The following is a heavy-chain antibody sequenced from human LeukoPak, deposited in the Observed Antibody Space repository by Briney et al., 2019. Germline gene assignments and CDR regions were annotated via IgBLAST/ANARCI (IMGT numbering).Heavy chain of an antibody. CDR2: TSDDGSIK. CDR3: AKDVRRSTSWTGNLEY. J-gene: IGHJ4*02. V-gene: IGHV3-30*18. CDR1: GFTFSSYD. Sequence: GGSLRLSCAASGFTFSSYDMHWVRQAPGKGLEWVAITSDDGSIKYYADSVKGRFTISRDNSKNTLYLQMNSLRAEDTAVYYCAKDVRRSTSWTGNLEYWGQGTLVTVSS. D-gene: IGHD2-2*01.